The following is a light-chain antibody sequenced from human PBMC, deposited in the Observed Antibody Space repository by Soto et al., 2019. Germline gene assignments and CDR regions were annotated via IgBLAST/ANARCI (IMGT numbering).Light chain of an antibody. Sequence: QSSLTQPASVSGSPGQSITISCTGTSSDVGGYNYVCWYQQHPGKAPKLMIYGVNNRPSGVSNRFSGSKSDNTASLTISWLQAEDEAEYYCSSYTINAPVFGTGTKVPVL. CDR2: GVN. CDR3: SSYTINAPV. CDR1: SSDVGGYNY. V-gene: IGLV2-14*01. J-gene: IGLJ1*01.